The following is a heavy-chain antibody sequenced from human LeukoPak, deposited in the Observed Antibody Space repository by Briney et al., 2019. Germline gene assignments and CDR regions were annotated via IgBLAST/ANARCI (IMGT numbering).Heavy chain of an antibody. CDR1: GYTFSDSY. V-gene: IGHV1-2*02. CDR3: VRSPIGASAY. J-gene: IGHJ4*02. D-gene: IGHD3-10*01. CDR2: ISPNNGDT. Sequence: ASVKVSCKPSGYTFSDSYIHWVRQAPGGGLQWMGWISPNNGDTNYAEDFQGRVTMTRDTSIRTAYMELTRLTLNDTAVYYCVRSPIGASAYWGRGTLVTVSS.